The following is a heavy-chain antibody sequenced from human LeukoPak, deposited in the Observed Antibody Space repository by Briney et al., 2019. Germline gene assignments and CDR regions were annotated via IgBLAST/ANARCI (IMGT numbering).Heavy chain of an antibody. V-gene: IGHV6-1*01. D-gene: IGHD5-18*01. J-gene: IGHJ4*02. CDR3: ARGGYTATDY. Sequence: SQTLSLTCAISGDSLSSNSAAWNWLRQSPSRGLEWLGRTYYRSKLYNDYAVSVKSRITINPDTSKNQFSLQLNSVTPEDTAVYYCARGGYTATDYWGQGTLVTVSS. CDR2: TYYRSKLYN. CDR1: GDSLSSNSAA.